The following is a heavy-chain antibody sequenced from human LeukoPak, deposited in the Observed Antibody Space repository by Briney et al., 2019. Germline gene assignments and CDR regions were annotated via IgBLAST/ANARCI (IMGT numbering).Heavy chain of an antibody. J-gene: IGHJ5*02. CDR1: GYTFTSYA. CDR2: INTNTGNP. Sequence: ASVKVSCKASGYTFTSYAMNWVRQAPGQGLEWMGWINTNTGNPTYAQGFTGRFVFSLDTSVSTAYLQISSLKAEDTAVYYCARDRETMVRGVPMVAGWFDPWGQGTLVTVSS. V-gene: IGHV7-4-1*02. D-gene: IGHD3-10*01. CDR3: ARDRETMVRGVPMVAGWFDP.